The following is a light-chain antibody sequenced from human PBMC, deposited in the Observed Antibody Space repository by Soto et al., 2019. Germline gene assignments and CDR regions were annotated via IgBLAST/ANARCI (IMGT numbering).Light chain of an antibody. J-gene: IGKJ1*01. CDR2: GAS. Sequence: EIVLTQSPATLSLSPGERATLSCRASQSVSDNDLAWYQQKPGQSPRLLIHGASSRAAGIPERFGGSGSGTDFTLTISGLEPEDLAVYHCQQYGSSPRTFGQGTKVDIK. CDR3: QQYGSSPRT. CDR1: QSVSDND. V-gene: IGKV3-20*01.